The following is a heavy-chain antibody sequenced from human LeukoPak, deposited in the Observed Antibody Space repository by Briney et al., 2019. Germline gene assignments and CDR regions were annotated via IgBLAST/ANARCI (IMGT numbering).Heavy chain of an antibody. CDR2: INAGNGNT. J-gene: IGHJ4*02. V-gene: IGHV1-3*01. Sequence: GASVKVSCKASGYTFTSYAMHWVRQAPGQRLEWMGWINAGNGNTKYSQKFQGRVTITRDTSASTAYMELSSLRSEDTAVYYCARARTLGDTYYFDYWGQGTLVTVSS. CDR1: GYTFTSYA. D-gene: IGHD2-21*01. CDR3: ARARTLGDTYYFDY.